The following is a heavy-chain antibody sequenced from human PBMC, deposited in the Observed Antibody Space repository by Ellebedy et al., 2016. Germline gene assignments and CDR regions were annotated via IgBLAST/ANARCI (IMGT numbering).Heavy chain of an antibody. CDR2: ISSDSGDI. CDR1: GGSINSDY. Sequence: LSLXXTVSGGSINSDYWSWIRQPPGKGLEWVSGISSDSGDIAYADSVKGRFTISRDNAKNSLFLQMNSLRAEDTALYYCVRDKVHDFGVGTTFEHWGQGTLVTVSS. V-gene: IGHV3-9*01. CDR3: VRDKVHDFGVGTTFEH. D-gene: IGHD4-17*01. J-gene: IGHJ4*02.